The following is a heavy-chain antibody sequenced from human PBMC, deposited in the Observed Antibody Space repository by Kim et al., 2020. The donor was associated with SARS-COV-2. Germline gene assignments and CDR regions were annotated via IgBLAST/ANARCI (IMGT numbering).Heavy chain of an antibody. CDR2: INPNSGST. Sequence: ASVKVSCKASGYTFTGYDIHWVRQAPGQGLEWMGRINPNSGSTNYAQKFQGRVTMTRDTSISTAYMELSSLRSDDTAVYYCARGRHTIFGVVIKSVSGPGQYWGQGTLVTVSS. J-gene: IGHJ4*02. V-gene: IGHV1-2*06. CDR3: ARGRHTIFGVVIKSVSGPGQY. CDR1: GYTFTGYD. D-gene: IGHD3-3*01.